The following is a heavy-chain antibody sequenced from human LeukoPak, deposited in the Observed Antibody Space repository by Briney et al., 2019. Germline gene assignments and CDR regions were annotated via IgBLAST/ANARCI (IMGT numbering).Heavy chain of an antibody. CDR3: ARVRGGYCSGTSCYNAFDI. D-gene: IGHD2-2*02. CDR2: IKQDGSEK. V-gene: IGHV3-7*01. CDR1: GFTFSSYW. J-gene: IGHJ3*02. Sequence: GGSLRLSSAASGFTFSSYWMDWVRQAPGKGLEWVANIKQDGSEKYYVNTVKGRFTISRDNAQNSLYLQMNSLRGEDTAVYYCARVRGGYCSGTSCYNAFDIWGQGTMVTVSS.